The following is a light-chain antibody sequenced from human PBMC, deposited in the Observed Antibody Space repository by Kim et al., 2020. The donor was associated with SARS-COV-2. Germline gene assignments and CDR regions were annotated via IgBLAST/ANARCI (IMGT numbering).Light chain of an antibody. Sequence: SVTPKEKVTITCRASQSIGDSIHWYQQKPDQSPKLLIKYASQSVSGVPSRFSGSGSGTDFTLTINGLEAEDAAAYYCHQSNTLPRTFGQGTKVDIK. CDR1: QSIGDS. CDR2: YAS. J-gene: IGKJ1*01. CDR3: HQSNTLPRT. V-gene: IGKV6D-21*02.